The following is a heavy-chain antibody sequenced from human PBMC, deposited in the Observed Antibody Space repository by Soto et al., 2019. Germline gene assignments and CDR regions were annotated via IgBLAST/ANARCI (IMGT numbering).Heavy chain of an antibody. CDR3: AKDACVGRYSLYCGMDV. CDR1: GFTFNSYG. CDR2: ISYDGSKK. V-gene: IGHV3-30*18. Sequence: QVQLVESGGGVVQPGRSLRLSCAASGFTFNSYGMHWVRQAPGKGLEWVAVISYDGSKKYYAESAKGRFTISRDKSKNTLYLQMNSLRAEDTAGYYCAKDACVGRYSLYCGMDVWGQGTTVTVSS. J-gene: IGHJ6*02. D-gene: IGHD1-26*01.